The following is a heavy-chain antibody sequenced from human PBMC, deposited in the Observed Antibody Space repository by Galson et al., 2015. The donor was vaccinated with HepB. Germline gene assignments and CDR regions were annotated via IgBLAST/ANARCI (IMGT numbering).Heavy chain of an antibody. D-gene: IGHD3-22*01. J-gene: IGHJ4*02. CDR3: ARGLPTYYYDSSGFSFVDY. CDR2: INAGNGNT. V-gene: IGHV1-3*01. CDR1: GYTFTSYA. Sequence: SVKVSCKASGYTFTSYAMHWVRQAPGQRLEWMGWINAGNGNTKYSQKFQGRVTITRDTSASTAYMELSSLRSEDTAVYYCARGLPTYYYDSSGFSFVDYWGQGTLVTVSS.